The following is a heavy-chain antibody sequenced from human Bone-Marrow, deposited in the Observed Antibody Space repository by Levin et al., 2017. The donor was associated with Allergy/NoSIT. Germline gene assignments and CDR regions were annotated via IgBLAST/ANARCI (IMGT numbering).Heavy chain of an antibody. D-gene: IGHD1-7*01. Sequence: PGGSLRLSCAASGSTFSFYGMHWVRQAPGKGLQWVAVISYDGSNKDYPDSVKGRFTISRDNSKNTLYLQMTSLRVEDTAVYYCAKDGERYNWNYPHKFYFEDWGQGTLVTVSS. V-gene: IGHV3-30*18. CDR2: ISYDGSNK. CDR1: GSTFSFYG. CDR3: AKDGERYNWNYPHKFYFED. J-gene: IGHJ4*02.